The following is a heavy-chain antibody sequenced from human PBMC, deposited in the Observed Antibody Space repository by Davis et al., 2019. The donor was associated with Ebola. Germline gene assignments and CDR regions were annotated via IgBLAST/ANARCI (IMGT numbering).Heavy chain of an antibody. D-gene: IGHD2-15*01. CDR2: IYPGDSDT. Sequence: GGSLRLSCKGSGYSFTSYWIGWVRQMPGKGLEWMGIIYPGDSDTRYSPSFQGQVTISADKSISTACLQWSSLKASDTAMYYCARQIVVVVAASKTGRFDPWGQGTLVTVSS. J-gene: IGHJ5*02. CDR3: ARQIVVVVAASKTGRFDP. CDR1: GYSFTSYW. V-gene: IGHV5-51*01.